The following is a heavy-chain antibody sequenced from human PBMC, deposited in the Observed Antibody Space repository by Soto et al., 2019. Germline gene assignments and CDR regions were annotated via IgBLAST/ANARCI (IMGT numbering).Heavy chain of an antibody. Sequence: ASVKVSCKASGYTFTSYGISWVRQAPGQGLEWMGWISAYNGNTNYAQKLQGRVTMTTDTSTSTAYMELRSLRSDDTAVYYCARTMGDILTGYTFDYWGQGTLVNVSS. D-gene: IGHD3-9*01. CDR1: GYTFTSYG. CDR2: ISAYNGNT. V-gene: IGHV1-18*01. J-gene: IGHJ4*02. CDR3: ARTMGDILTGYTFDY.